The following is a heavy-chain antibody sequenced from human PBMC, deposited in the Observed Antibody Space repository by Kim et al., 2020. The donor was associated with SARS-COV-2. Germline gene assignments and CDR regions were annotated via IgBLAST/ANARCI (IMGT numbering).Heavy chain of an antibody. Sequence: GTNYGQKFQGRVTMTRDTSISTAYMGLGRLGSDDTAVYYCATEWTGFGMDVWGQGTTVTVSS. CDR2: GT. V-gene: IGHV1-2*02. D-gene: IGHD3-3*01. CDR3: ATEWTGFGMDV. J-gene: IGHJ6*02.